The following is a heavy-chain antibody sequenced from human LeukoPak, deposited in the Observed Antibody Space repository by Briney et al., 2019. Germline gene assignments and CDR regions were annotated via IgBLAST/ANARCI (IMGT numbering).Heavy chain of an antibody. Sequence: VASVKVSCKASGYTFTSYYMHWVRQAPGQGLEWMGIINPSGGSTSYAQKFQGRVTMTRDTSTSTVYMELSSLRSEDTAVYYCAREYDFWSGYSKGYYYYMDVWGKGTTVTVSS. V-gene: IGHV1-46*01. CDR2: INPSGGST. J-gene: IGHJ6*03. D-gene: IGHD3-3*01. CDR1: GYTFTSYY. CDR3: AREYDFWSGYSKGYYYYMDV.